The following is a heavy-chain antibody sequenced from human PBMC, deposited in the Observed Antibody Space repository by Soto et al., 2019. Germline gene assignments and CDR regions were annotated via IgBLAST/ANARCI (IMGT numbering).Heavy chain of an antibody. CDR1: GFTFGSYG. Sequence: QVQLVESGGGVVQPGRSLRLSCAASGFTFGSYGMHWVRQAPGKGLEWVAVISYDGSNKYYADSVKGRFTISRDNSKNMLYLQMNSLRAEDTAVYYCAKARSNWYFDLWGRGPLVAVSS. CDR3: AKARSNWYFDL. J-gene: IGHJ2*01. CDR2: ISYDGSNK. V-gene: IGHV3-30*18.